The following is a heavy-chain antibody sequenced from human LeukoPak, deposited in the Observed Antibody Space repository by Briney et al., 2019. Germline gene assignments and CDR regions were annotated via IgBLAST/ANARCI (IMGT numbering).Heavy chain of an antibody. Sequence: GSLRLSCAASGFTFSSYAMSWIRQPPGKGLEWIGSIYYSGSTYYNPSLKSRVTISVDTSKNQFSLKLSSVTAADTAVYYCARDSRSHYYYYYMDVWGKGTTVTVSS. J-gene: IGHJ6*03. CDR3: ARDSRSHYYYYYMDV. CDR2: IYYSGST. D-gene: IGHD3-16*01. V-gene: IGHV4-39*07. CDR1: GFTFSSYA.